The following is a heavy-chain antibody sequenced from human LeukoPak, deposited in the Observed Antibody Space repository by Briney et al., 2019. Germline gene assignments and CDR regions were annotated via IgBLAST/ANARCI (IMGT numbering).Heavy chain of an antibody. CDR1: GGSISSYY. CDR2: IYSSGNT. D-gene: IGHD1-20*01. CDR3: AREPRTYNWNDGNWFDP. J-gene: IGHJ5*02. V-gene: IGHV4-59*01. Sequence: SETLSLTCTVSGGSISSYYWTWIRQTPGKGLEWIGYIYSSGNTNYNPSLKCRVTISMDTSKSQFSLRLTSVTAADTAVYYCAREPRTYNWNDGNWFDPWGQGALVTVSS.